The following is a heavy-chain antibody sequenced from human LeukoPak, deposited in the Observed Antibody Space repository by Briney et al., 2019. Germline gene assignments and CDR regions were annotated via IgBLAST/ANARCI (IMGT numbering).Heavy chain of an antibody. CDR1: GFTFSSYE. CDR2: ISSSGSTI. J-gene: IGHJ3*02. CDR3: ARETGENAFDI. D-gene: IGHD7-27*01. V-gene: IGHV3-48*03. Sequence: PGGSLRLSCAASGFTFSSYEMNWVRQAPGKGLEWVSYISSSGSTIYYADSVKGRFTISRDNAKNSLYLQMNSLRAEDTAVYYRARETGENAFDIWGQGTMVTVSS.